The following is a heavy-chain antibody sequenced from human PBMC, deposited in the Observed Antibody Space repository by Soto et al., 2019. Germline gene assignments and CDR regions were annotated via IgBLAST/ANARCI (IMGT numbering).Heavy chain of an antibody. Sequence: GGSLRLSCAASGFTFSSYSMNWVRQAPGKGLEWVSSISSSSSYIYYADSVKGRFTISRDNAKNSLYLQMNSLRAEDTAVYYCAKGWEYSSSWYGSQLDYWGQGTLVTVSS. D-gene: IGHD6-13*01. V-gene: IGHV3-21*01. CDR2: ISSSSSYI. CDR1: GFTFSSYS. CDR3: AKGWEYSSSWYGSQLDY. J-gene: IGHJ4*02.